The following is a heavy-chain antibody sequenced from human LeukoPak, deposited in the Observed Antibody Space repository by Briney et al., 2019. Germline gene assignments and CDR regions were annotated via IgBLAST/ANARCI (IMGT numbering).Heavy chain of an antibody. Sequence: PGGSLRLSCAASGFTFSSYGMHWVRQAPGKGLEWVAVISYDGSNIYYADSVKGRFTISRDNSKNTLYLQMNSLRAEDTAVYYCATGGYFDYWGQGTLVTVST. V-gene: IGHV3-30*03. CDR2: ISYDGSNI. J-gene: IGHJ4*02. CDR3: ATGGYFDY. CDR1: GFTFSSYG. D-gene: IGHD3-10*01.